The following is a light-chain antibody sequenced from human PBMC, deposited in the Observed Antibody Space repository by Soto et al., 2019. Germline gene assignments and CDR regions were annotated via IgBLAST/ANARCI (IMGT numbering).Light chain of an antibody. V-gene: IGLV2-14*01. CDR1: SSDVGAYNY. J-gene: IGLJ3*02. CDR2: EVS. Sequence: QSALTQPASVSGSPGQSITISCTGTSSDVGAYNYVSWYQHHPGKAPKLMIYEVSNRPSGVSDRFSGSRSGNTASLTISGIQSEDESDYYFSSYTSSSTWVFGGGTKLPVL. CDR3: SSYTSSSTWV.